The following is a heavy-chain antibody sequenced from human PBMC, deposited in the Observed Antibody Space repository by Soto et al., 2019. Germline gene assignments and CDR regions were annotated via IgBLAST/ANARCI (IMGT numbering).Heavy chain of an antibody. V-gene: IGHV3-23*01. J-gene: IGHJ5*02. CDR1: GFTFSSYA. Sequence: GGSLRLSCAASGFTFSSYAMSWVRQAPGKGLEWVSAISGSGGSTYYADSVKGRFTISRDNSKNTLYLQMNSLRAEDTAVYYCAKANGPYCSSTSCYYWFDPWGQGTLVTVSS. CDR2: ISGSGGST. D-gene: IGHD2-2*01. CDR3: AKANGPYCSSTSCYYWFDP.